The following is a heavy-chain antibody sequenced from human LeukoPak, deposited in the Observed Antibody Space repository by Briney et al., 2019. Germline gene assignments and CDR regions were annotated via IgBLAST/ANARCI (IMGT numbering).Heavy chain of an antibody. J-gene: IGHJ4*02. CDR2: IGAYNGNT. V-gene: IGHV1-18*01. CDR3: ARDHCDFWSGYYTY. CDR1: GYTFTSYG. D-gene: IGHD3-3*01. Sequence: GASVKVSCTASGYTFTSYGISWVRQAPGQGLEWMGWIGAYNGNTNYAQKLQGRVTMTTDTSTSTAYMELRSLRSDDTAVYYCARDHCDFWSGYYTYWGQGTLVTVSS.